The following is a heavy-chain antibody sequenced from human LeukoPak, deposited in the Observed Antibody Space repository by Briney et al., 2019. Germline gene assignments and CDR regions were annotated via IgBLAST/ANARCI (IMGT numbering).Heavy chain of an antibody. V-gene: IGHV3-33*06. Sequence: GGSLRLSCAASGLTFSSYGMHWVRQAPGKGLEWVAVIWYDGSNKNYADSVKGRFTISRDNSKNTLYLQMNSLRVEDTAVYYCANDPHQRIAVAGYFDYWGQGTLVTVSS. CDR3: ANDPHQRIAVAGYFDY. CDR2: IWYDGSNK. D-gene: IGHD6-19*01. J-gene: IGHJ4*02. CDR1: GLTFSSYG.